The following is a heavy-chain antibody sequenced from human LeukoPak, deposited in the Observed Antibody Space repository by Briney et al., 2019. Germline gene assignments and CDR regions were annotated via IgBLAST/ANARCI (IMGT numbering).Heavy chain of an antibody. J-gene: IGHJ5*02. CDR1: GGSINNYY. V-gene: IGHV4-59*08. CDR2: IYSSGST. Sequence: SETLSLTCTVSGGSINNYYWSWIRQPPGKGLEWIGYIYSSGSTNYNPSLKSRVIISVDTSKSQFSLKLSSVTAADTAVYYCARRTLCCGERFDPWGQGTLVTVSS. D-gene: IGHD3-16*01. CDR3: ARRTLCCGERFDP.